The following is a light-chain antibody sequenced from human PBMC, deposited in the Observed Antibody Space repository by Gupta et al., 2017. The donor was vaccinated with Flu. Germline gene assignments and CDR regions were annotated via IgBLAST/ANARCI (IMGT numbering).Light chain of an antibody. CDR1: QSLVYSDGSTI. J-gene: IGKJ1*01. CDR3: KQGEHCPWE. V-gene: IGKV2-30*01. Sequence: DVVMTQSPLSLPVTLGQPASISCRSSQSLVYSDGSTILHWFQQRPGQSPRRLIYLVCHRESGVPDIFSGSSSGTEFTLKISSVEGQDLGVYSCKQGEHCPWEFGQGTKVEIK. CDR2: LVC.